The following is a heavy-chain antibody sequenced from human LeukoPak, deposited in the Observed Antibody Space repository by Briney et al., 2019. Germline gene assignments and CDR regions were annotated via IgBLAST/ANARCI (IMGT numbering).Heavy chain of an antibody. V-gene: IGHV1-46*01. J-gene: IGHJ4*02. CDR1: GYTFTGYY. D-gene: IGHD5-18*01. CDR2: INPSGGST. CDR3: ATSRQLWLQSGPY. Sequence: ASVKVSCKASGYTFTGYYMHWVRQAPGQGLEWMGIINPSGGSTSYAQKFQGGVTMTRDTSTSTVYMELSSLRSEDTAVYYCATSRQLWLQSGPYWGQGTLVTVSS.